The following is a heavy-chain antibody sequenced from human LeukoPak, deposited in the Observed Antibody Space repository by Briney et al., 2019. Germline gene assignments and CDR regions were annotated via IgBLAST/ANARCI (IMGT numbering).Heavy chain of an antibody. V-gene: IGHV1-8*01. CDR1: GYTFTSYD. Sequence: ASVKVSCKASGYTFTSYDINWLRQATGQGLESMGWMNPNSGNTGYAQKFQGRVTMTRNTSISTAYMELSSLRSEDTAVYHCARVLADYYDSSGIDFWGQGTLVTVSS. CDR3: ARVLADYYDSSGIDF. D-gene: IGHD3-22*01. CDR2: MNPNSGNT. J-gene: IGHJ4*02.